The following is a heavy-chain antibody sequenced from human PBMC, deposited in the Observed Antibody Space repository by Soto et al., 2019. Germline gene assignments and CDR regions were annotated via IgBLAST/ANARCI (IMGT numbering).Heavy chain of an antibody. CDR1: GYTFTGSY. J-gene: IGHJ6*01. D-gene: IGHD1-26*01. CDR3: ATVGFFFYHAMDV. V-gene: IGHV1-2*04. Sequence: PAASEKDSCKASGYTFTGSYVHWVRQAPGQGLAGMGWXIPINADTNYAQKFRCSSTITWLTASNSANMGLSRRTSDDTAVYYCATVGFFFYHAMDVWGQGTTVNVSS. CDR2: XIPINADT.